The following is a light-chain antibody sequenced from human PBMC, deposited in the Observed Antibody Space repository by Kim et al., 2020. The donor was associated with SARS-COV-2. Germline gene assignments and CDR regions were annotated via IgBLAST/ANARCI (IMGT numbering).Light chain of an antibody. CDR1: QSIGTS. CDR2: KAS. Sequence: DIQLTQSPSTLSASVGDRVTITCRASQSIGTSLAWYQQKPGKAPKLLIYKASSLEGGVPSRFSGSGSGTEFTLPISSLQPDDFATYYCQQSNTYPWTFGQGTKVDIK. J-gene: IGKJ1*01. V-gene: IGKV1-5*03. CDR3: QQSNTYPWT.